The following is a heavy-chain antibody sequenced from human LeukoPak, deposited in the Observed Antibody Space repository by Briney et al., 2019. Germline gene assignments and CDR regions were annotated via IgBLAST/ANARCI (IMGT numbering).Heavy chain of an antibody. D-gene: IGHD3-9*01. CDR1: GYTFTSYG. V-gene: IGHV1-18*01. CDR3: ARDELRYFDWLLPAHY. CDR2: ISAYNGNT. Sequence: GASVKVSCKASGYTFTSYGISWVRQAPGQGLEWMGWISAYNGNTNYAQKLQGRVTMTTDTSTSTAYMELRSLRSDDTAVYYCARDELRYFDWLLPAHYWGQGTLVTVSS. J-gene: IGHJ4*02.